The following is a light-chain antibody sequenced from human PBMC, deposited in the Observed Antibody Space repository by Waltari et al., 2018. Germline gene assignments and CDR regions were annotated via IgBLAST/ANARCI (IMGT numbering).Light chain of an antibody. CDR3: SSYAGSSKGV. Sequence: QSALTQPASVSGSPGQSLTISCTGTSRDVGNFKRVSRYQQHPGKAPKLMIYAVSKRPSGVSDRFSGSKSGDMASLTISGLQPEDEAEYFCSSYAGSSKGVFGGGTKVAVL. CDR1: SRDVGNFKR. CDR2: AVS. J-gene: IGLJ2*01. V-gene: IGLV2-23*02.